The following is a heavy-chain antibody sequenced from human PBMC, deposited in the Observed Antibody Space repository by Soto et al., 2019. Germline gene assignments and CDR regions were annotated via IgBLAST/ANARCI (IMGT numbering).Heavy chain of an antibody. CDR2: INPNSGAT. Sequence: QVQLVQSGAEVKKPGASVKVSCKASGYTFTGYYLHWVRQAPGQRLEWMGWINPNSGATNYAENLQGRVTLTRDASIITAYMELTRLTSEDTAVYYCAKSIIRFLEWSSPFDPWGQGTLVTVSS. D-gene: IGHD3-3*01. J-gene: IGHJ5*02. V-gene: IGHV1-2*02. CDR3: AKSIIRFLEWSSPFDP. CDR1: GYTFTGYY.